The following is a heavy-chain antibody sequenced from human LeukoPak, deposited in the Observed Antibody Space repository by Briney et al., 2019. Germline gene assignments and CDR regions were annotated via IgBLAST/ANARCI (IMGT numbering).Heavy chain of an antibody. CDR2: IRSKAYGGTT. V-gene: IGHV3-49*04. CDR3: TREVWFGETYAFDI. D-gene: IGHD3-10*01. Sequence: GRSRRLSCTASGFTFGDYAMSWVRQAPGKGLEWVGFIRSKAYGGTTEYAASVKGRFTISRDDSKSIAYLQMNSLKTEDTAVYYCTREVWFGETYAFDIWGQGTMVTVSS. CDR1: GFTFGDYA. J-gene: IGHJ3*02.